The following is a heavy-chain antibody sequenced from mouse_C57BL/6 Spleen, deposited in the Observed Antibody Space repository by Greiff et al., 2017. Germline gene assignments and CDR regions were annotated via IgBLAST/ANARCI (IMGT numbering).Heavy chain of an antibody. CDR1: GYTFTSYW. J-gene: IGHJ3*01. CDR2: IAPNSGGT. D-gene: IGHD1-1*01. CDR3: ARSGSSLFAY. Sequence: VQLQQPGAELVKPGASVKLSCKASGYTFTSYWMHWVKQRPGRGLEWIGRIAPNSGGTKYNEKFKSKSTLTVDKPSSTAYMQLSSRTSEDSAVYYCARSGSSLFAYGGQGTLVTVSA. V-gene: IGHV1-72*01.